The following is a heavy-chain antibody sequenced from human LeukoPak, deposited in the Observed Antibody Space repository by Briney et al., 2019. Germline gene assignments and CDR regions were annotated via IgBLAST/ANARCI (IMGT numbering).Heavy chain of an antibody. V-gene: IGHV1-18*01. J-gene: IGHJ4*02. Sequence: ASVKVSCKASGYTFTSYGISWVRQAPGQGLEWMGWISAYNGNTNYAQKPQGRVTMTTDTSTSTAYMELRSLRSDDTAVYYCARDTPHYYDSSGNDYWGQGTLVTVSS. CDR1: GYTFTSYG. CDR2: ISAYNGNT. CDR3: ARDTPHYYDSSGNDY. D-gene: IGHD3-22*01.